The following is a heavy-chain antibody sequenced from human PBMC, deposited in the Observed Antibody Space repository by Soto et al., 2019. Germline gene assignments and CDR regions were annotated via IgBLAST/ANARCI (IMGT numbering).Heavy chain of an antibody. CDR2: IYYSGST. CDR3: ARLGAARVFDY. V-gene: IGHV4-61*01. D-gene: IGHD6-25*01. Sequence: SETLSLTCTVSGGSVSSGSYYWSWIRQPPGKGLEWIGYIYYSGSTNYNPSLKGRVTISVDTSKNQFSLKLSSVTAADTAVYYCARLGAARVFDYWGQGTLVTVSS. CDR1: GGSVSSGSYY. J-gene: IGHJ4*02.